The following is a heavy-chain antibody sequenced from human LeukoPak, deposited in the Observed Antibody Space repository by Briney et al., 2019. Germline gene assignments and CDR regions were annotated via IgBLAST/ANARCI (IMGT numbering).Heavy chain of an antibody. CDR3: ASMASYCSGGSCTDY. CDR2: ISYSGST. V-gene: IGHV4-59*01. CDR1: GGSISSSY. D-gene: IGHD2-15*01. J-gene: IGHJ4*02. Sequence: PSETLSLTCTASGGSISSSYWSWVRQPPGKGLEWIGYISYSGSTNYSPSLKSRVTISVDTSKNQFSLKLSSVTAADTAVYYCASMASYCSGGSCTDYWGQGTLVTVSS.